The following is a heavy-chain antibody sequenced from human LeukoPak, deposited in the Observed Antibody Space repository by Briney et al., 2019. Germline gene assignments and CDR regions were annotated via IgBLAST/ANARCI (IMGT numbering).Heavy chain of an antibody. Sequence: GGSLRLSCAASGFTFSSYAMSWVRQAPGKGLEWVSAISGSGVSTYYADSVKGRFTISRDNSKNTLYLQMNSLRAEDTAVYYCARKSTAARLDDYWGQGTLVTVSS. CDR2: ISGSGVST. J-gene: IGHJ4*02. V-gene: IGHV3-23*01. CDR3: ARKSTAARLDDY. D-gene: IGHD6-13*01. CDR1: GFTFSSYA.